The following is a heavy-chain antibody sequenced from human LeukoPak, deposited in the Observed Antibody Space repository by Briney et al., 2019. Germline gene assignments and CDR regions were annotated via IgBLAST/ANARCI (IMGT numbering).Heavy chain of an antibody. Sequence: GSSVKVSCKASGGTFSSYAISWVRQAPGQGLEWMGRIIPFLGIANYAQKFQGRVTITADKSTSTAYMELSSLRSEDTAVYYCARGQIPRRSVVDYDILTGYSDYWGQGTLVTVSS. J-gene: IGHJ4*02. CDR1: GGTFSSYA. D-gene: IGHD3-9*01. CDR2: IIPFLGIA. V-gene: IGHV1-69*04. CDR3: ARGQIPRRSVVDYDILTGYSDY.